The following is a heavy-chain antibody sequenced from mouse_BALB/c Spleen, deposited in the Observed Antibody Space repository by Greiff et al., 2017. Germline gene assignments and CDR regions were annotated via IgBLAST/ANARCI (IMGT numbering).Heavy chain of an antibody. CDR1: GFTFTDYY. D-gene: IGHD2-4*01. CDR2: IRNKANGYTT. Sequence: EVKLVESGGGLVQPGGSLRLSCATSGFTFTDYYMSWVRQPPGKALEWLGFIRNKANGYTTEYSASVKGRFTISRDNSPSILYLQMNTLRAEDSATYYCARATMITYFDYWGQGTTLTVSS. J-gene: IGHJ2*01. V-gene: IGHV7-3*02. CDR3: ARATMITYFDY.